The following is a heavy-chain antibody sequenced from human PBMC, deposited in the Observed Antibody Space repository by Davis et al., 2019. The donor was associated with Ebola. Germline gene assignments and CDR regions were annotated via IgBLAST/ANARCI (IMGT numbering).Heavy chain of an antibody. V-gene: IGHV1-69*13. CDR2: IIGMFGKT. CDR3: ARDYAVGANDY. CDR1: RGTFSSYA. Sequence: SVKVSCKTSRGTFSSYAYSWVRQAPGQGLEWMGGIIGMFGKTNYAQKFQDRVKITVDEMTSTAYMEVSSLRSEDTAVYYCARDYAVGANDYWGQGTLVTVSS. D-gene: IGHD1-26*01. J-gene: IGHJ4*02.